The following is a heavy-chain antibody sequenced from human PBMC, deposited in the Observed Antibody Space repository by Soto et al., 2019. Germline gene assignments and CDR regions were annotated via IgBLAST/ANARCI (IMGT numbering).Heavy chain of an antibody. J-gene: IGHJ6*02. CDR2: ISSSGSTI. CDR3: ARDRGVREEWLLWERYYYYYYGMDV. V-gene: IGHV3-11*01. D-gene: IGHD3-3*01. Sequence: QVQLVESGGGLVKPGGSLRLSCAASGFTFSDYYMSWIRQAPGKGLEWVSYISSSGSTIYYADSVKGRFTISRDNAKNSLYLQMNSLRAEDTAVYYCARDRGVREEWLLWERYYYYYYGMDVWGQGTTVTVSS. CDR1: GFTFSDYY.